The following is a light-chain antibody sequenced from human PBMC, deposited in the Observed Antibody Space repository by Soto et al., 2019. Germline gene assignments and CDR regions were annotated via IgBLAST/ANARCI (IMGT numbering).Light chain of an antibody. V-gene: IGKV4-1*01. CDR3: QQYYGTPYT. Sequence: DIVMTQSPDSLAVSLGERATITCKSSQSVVYSNEYYLAWYQQKPGQAPKLLIYWASTRESGVPDRFSGSGAGTDFHLDLRRLEAEDVGCLFRQQYYGTPYTFGQGTRLEIK. CDR1: QSVVYSNEYY. J-gene: IGKJ2*01. CDR2: WAS.